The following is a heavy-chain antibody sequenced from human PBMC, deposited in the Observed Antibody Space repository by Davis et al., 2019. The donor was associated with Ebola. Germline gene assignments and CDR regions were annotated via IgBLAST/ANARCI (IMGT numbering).Heavy chain of an antibody. Sequence: GESLKISCAASGFTFNNYAMSWVRQAPGKGLEWVSAISGSGGRTYYADSVKGRFTISRDNAKNSLYLQMNSLRADDTAVYYCARDRVGAFFDYWGQGTLVTVSS. D-gene: IGHD1-26*01. J-gene: IGHJ4*02. CDR1: GFTFNNYA. V-gene: IGHV3-23*01. CDR3: ARDRVGAFFDY. CDR2: ISGSGGRT.